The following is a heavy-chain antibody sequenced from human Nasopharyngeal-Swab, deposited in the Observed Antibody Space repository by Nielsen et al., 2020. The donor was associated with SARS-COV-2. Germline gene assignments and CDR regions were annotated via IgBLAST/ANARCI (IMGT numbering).Heavy chain of an antibody. D-gene: IGHD3-22*01. J-gene: IGHJ4*02. CDR2: ISYDGSNK. V-gene: IGHV3-30-3*01. Sequence: GGSLRLSCAASGFTFSRYTMHWVRQAPGKGLEWVAVISYDGSNKYYADSVKGRFTISRDISKNTLYLQMNSLRAEDTAVFYCASTPLDSRGYSYAFNYWGRGTLVTVSS. CDR3: ASTPLDSRGYSYAFNY. CDR1: GFTFSRYT.